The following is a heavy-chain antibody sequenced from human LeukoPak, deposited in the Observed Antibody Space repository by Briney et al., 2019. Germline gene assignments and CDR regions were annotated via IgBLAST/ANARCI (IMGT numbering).Heavy chain of an antibody. Sequence: SETLSLTCTVSGGSISSYYWSWIRQPPGKGLEWIGYIYYSGSTNYNPSLKSRVTISVDTSKNQFSLKLSSVTAADTAVYHCARRGVWFGAPGGYYYGMDVWGQGTTVTVSS. D-gene: IGHD3-10*01. CDR2: IYYSGST. CDR3: ARRGVWFGAPGGYYYGMDV. J-gene: IGHJ6*02. V-gene: IGHV4-59*08. CDR1: GGSISSYY.